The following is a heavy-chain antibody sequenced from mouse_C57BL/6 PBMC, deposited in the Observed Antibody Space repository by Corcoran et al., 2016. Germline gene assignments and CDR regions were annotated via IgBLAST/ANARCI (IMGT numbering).Heavy chain of an antibody. CDR3: ARRYYGSRYYLYY. CDR1: GYTFTDYY. V-gene: IGHV1-26*01. CDR2: INPNNGGT. J-gene: IGHJ2*01. Sequence: EVQLQQSGPELVKPGASVKISCKASGYTFTDYYMNWVKQSHGKSLEWIGDINPNNGGTSYNQKFKGKATLTVDKSSSTAYMELRSLTSKDSAVYDCARRYYGSRYYLYYWGQGTTLTVSS. D-gene: IGHD1-1*01.